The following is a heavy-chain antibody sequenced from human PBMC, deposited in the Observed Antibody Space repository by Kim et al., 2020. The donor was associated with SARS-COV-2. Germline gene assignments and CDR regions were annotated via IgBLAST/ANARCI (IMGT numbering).Heavy chain of an antibody. V-gene: IGHV3-9*01. D-gene: IGHD1-26*01. CDR3: AKDTSGAGLDY. Sequence: GGSLRLSCAASGFTFDDYAMHWVRQAPGKGLEWVSGISWNSGSIGYADSVKGRFTISRDNAKNSLYLQMNSLRAEDTALYYCAKDTSGAGLDYWGQGTLV. CDR1: GFTFDDYA. J-gene: IGHJ4*02. CDR2: ISWNSGSI.